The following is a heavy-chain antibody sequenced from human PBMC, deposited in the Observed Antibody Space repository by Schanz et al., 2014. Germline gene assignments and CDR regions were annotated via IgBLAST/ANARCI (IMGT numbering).Heavy chain of an antibody. Sequence: EVHLVESGGGLGQRGGSLIVSCEGSGFTFNSYSMNWVRQAPGKGLEWISYISSTSSSKDYADSVKGRFSISRDNAKNSLYLQMNSLRDEDTAVDYCAKDGEIWSGYPEYFDSWGQGTLVTVSS. V-gene: IGHV3-48*02. CDR2: ISSTSSSK. J-gene: IGHJ4*02. CDR1: GFTFNSYS. CDR3: AKDGEIWSGYPEYFDS. D-gene: IGHD3-3*01.